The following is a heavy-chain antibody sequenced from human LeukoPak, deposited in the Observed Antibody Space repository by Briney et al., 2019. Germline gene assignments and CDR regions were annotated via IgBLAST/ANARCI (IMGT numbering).Heavy chain of an antibody. CDR3: AKGSIAVAGTFGYYFDY. Sequence: GGSLRLSCAASGFTFSSYAMSWVRQAPGKGLEWVSAISGSGGSTYYADSVKGRFTISRDNAKNSLYLQMNSLRAEDTALYYCAKGSIAVAGTFGYYFDYWGQGTLVTVSS. CDR2: ISGSGGST. CDR1: GFTFSSYA. D-gene: IGHD6-19*01. J-gene: IGHJ4*02. V-gene: IGHV3-23*01.